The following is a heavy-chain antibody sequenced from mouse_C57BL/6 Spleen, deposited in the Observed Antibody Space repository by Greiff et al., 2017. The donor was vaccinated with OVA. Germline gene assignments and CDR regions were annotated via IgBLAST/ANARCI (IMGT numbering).Heavy chain of an antibody. Sequence: VQLVESGAELARPGASVKLSCKASGYTFTSYGISWVKQRTGQGLEWIGEIYPRSGNTYYNEKFKGKATLTADKSSSTAYMELRSLTSEDSAVYFCARHDRPAMDYWGQGTSVTVSS. CDR3: ARHDRPAMDY. CDR1: GYTFTSYG. CDR2: IYPRSGNT. J-gene: IGHJ4*01. V-gene: IGHV1-81*01.